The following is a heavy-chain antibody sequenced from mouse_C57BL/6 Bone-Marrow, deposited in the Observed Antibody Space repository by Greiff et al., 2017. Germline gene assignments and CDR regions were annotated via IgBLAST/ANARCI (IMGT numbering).Heavy chain of an antibody. V-gene: IGHV1-9*01. D-gene: IGHD1-1*01. CDR3: ASLITTVVATKDYYAMDY. CDR2: ILPGSGST. Sequence: QVQLKQSGAELMKPGASVKLSCKATGYTFTGYWIEWVKQRPGHGLEWIGEILPGSGSTNYNEKVKGKATFTADTSSNTAYLQLSSLTTEDSAIYYCASLITTVVATKDYYAMDYWGQGTSVTVSS. CDR1: GYTFTGYW. J-gene: IGHJ4*01.